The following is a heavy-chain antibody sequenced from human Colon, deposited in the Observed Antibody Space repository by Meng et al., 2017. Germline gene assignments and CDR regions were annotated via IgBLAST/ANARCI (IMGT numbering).Heavy chain of an antibody. Sequence: QVPLQQSGPGLVKHSQTLSLTCVISGDSVSSNTAAWNWIRQSPSRGLEWLGRTYYRSKWYNEYAVSVKSRMTFNADTSKNQVSLQVNSVTPEDTAVYYCARDHGYSYGLPLDYWGQGILVTVSS. CDR1: GDSVSSNTAA. J-gene: IGHJ4*02. V-gene: IGHV6-1*01. CDR2: TYYRSKWYN. CDR3: ARDHGYSYGLPLDY. D-gene: IGHD5-18*01.